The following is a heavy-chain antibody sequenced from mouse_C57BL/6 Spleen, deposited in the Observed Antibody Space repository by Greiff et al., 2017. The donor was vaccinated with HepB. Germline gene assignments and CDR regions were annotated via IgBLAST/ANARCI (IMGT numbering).Heavy chain of an antibody. D-gene: IGHD2-4*01. J-gene: IGHJ4*01. V-gene: IGHV1-15*01. CDR1: GYTFTDYE. CDR3: RGNYDYDGYAMDY. CDR2: IDPETGGT. Sequence: VKLVESGAELVRPGASVTLSCKASGYTFTDYEMHWVKQTPVHGLEWIGAIDPETGGTAYNQKFKGKAILTADKSSSTAYMELRSLTSEDSAVYYCRGNYDYDGYAMDYWGQGTSVTVSS.